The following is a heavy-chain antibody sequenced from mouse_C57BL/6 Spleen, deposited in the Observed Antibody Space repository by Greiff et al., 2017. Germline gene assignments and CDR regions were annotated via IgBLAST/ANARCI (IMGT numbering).Heavy chain of an antibody. Sequence: VQLQQSGAELVMPGASVKLSCKASGYTFTSYWMHWVKQRPGQGLEWIGEIDPSDSYTNYNQKFKGKSTLTVDKSSSTAYMQLSSLTSEDSAVYYCARGYGSSYGYFDVWGTGTTVTVSS. V-gene: IGHV1-69*01. CDR1: GYTFTSYW. J-gene: IGHJ1*03. CDR2: IDPSDSYT. CDR3: ARGYGSSYGYFDV. D-gene: IGHD1-1*01.